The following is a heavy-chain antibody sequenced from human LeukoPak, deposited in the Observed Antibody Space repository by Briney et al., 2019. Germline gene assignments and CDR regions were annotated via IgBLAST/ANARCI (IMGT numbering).Heavy chain of an antibody. V-gene: IGHV3-33*01. Sequence: PGGSLRLSCAAPVFTFSTYSMYRGRQAPGKGLEWVAVIWNDGSKQYYADSVKGRFTISRDNSKSTLYLQMNSLRAEPTAVYYCTRDQALWVGFWSGYYDLWGQGTLVTVSS. J-gene: IGHJ4*02. CDR1: VFTFSTYS. D-gene: IGHD3-3*01. CDR2: IWNDGSKQ. CDR3: TRDQALWVGFWSGYYDL.